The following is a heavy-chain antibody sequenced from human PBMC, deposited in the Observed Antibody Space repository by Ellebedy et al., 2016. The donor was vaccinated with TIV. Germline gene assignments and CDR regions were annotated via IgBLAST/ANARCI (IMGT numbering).Heavy chain of an antibody. CDR2: IIPIFGTA. CDR3: ARDLRFLGGLGDY. Sequence: ASVKVSCKASGGTFSSYAISWMRQAPGQGLEWMGGIIPIFGTANYAQKFQGRVTITADESTSTAYMELSSLRSEDTAVYYCARDLRFLGGLGDYWGQGTLVTVSS. CDR1: GGTFSSYA. V-gene: IGHV1-69*13. J-gene: IGHJ4*02. D-gene: IGHD5/OR15-5a*01.